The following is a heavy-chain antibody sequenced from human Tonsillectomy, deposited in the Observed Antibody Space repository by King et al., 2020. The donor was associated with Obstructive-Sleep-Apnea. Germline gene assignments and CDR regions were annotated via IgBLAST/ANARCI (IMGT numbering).Heavy chain of an antibody. V-gene: IGHV2-5*01. CDR2: IYWNDDK. Sequence: TLQESGPTLVKPTQTLTLTCTLSGSSLSTSGVGVGWIRQPPGKALEWLAVIYWNDDKVYRSSLKRRLTISKDTSKKQVVLTMTTVDPVDTATYYCAQSYSGGWYQNSFDYWGQGTLVTVSS. CDR3: AQSYSGGWYQNSFDY. J-gene: IGHJ4*02. CDR1: GSSLSTSGVG. D-gene: IGHD6-19*01.